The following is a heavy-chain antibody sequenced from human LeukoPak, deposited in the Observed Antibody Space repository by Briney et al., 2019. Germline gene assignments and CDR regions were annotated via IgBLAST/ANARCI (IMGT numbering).Heavy chain of an antibody. CDR3: AKDYDYVWGSYGGFDY. D-gene: IGHD3-16*01. J-gene: IGHJ4*02. CDR2: ISYDGSNK. Sequence: GGSLRLSCAASGFTFSSYGMHWVRQAPGKGLEWVAVISYDGSNKYYADSVKGRFTISRDNSKNTLYLQMNSLRAEDTAVYYCAKDYDYVWGSYGGFDYWGQGTLVTVSS. CDR1: GFTFSSYG. V-gene: IGHV3-30*18.